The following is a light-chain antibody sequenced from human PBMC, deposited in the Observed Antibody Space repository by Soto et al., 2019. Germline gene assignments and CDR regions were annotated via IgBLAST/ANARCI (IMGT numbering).Light chain of an antibody. V-gene: IGKV3-20*01. CDR1: QSVSSSY. J-gene: IGKJ2*01. CDR2: GAS. Sequence: EIVLTQSPGTLSLSPGERVTLSCRASQSVSSSYLARYQQKPGQAPRLLIYGASSRATGIPDRFSGSGSGTDFTLTISRLEPEDFAVYYCQQYDSSPYTFGQGTKLEIK. CDR3: QQYDSSPYT.